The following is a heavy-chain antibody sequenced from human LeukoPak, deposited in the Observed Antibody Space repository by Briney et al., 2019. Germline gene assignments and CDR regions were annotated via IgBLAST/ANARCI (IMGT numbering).Heavy chain of an antibody. CDR1: GYSFTRYW. CDR3: ARRGGWELPHDY. D-gene: IGHD1-26*01. J-gene: IGHJ4*02. Sequence: ESLKISCKCSGYSFTRYWIGWARPMPGKGLEWMGITYPGDYNTRYSPSFQGQVTISVDKSISTAYLQWSSLKASDTAMYYCARRGGWELPHDYWGQGTLVTVSS. V-gene: IGHV5-51*01. CDR2: TYPGDYNT.